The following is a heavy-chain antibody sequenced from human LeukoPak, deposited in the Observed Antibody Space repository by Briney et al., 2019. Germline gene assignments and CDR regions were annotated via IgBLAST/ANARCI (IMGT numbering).Heavy chain of an antibody. CDR3: ATYRQVLLPFES. Sequence: GGSLRLSCAASGFTFSSYSMNWVRQAPGKGLEWVSYISSSSTTIYYADSVKGRFTISRDNSKSTLSLQMNSLRAEDTAIYYCATYRQVLLPFESWGQGTLVTVSS. J-gene: IGHJ4*02. CDR1: GFTFSSYS. V-gene: IGHV3-48*01. D-gene: IGHD2-8*02. CDR2: ISSSSTTI.